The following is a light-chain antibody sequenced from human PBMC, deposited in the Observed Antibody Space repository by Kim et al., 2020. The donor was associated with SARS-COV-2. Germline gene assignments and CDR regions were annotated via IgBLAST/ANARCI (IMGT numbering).Light chain of an antibody. CDR1: SSDVGGSNY. Sequence: QSVVTQPASVSGSPGQSITISCTGTSSDVGGSNYVSWYQQHPDKAPKLMIYDVSNRPSGVSNRFSGSKSGNTASLTISGLQAEDEADYYCSSYTSTYVIFGGGTQLTVL. V-gene: IGLV2-14*03. CDR3: SSYTSTYVI. J-gene: IGLJ2*01. CDR2: DVS.